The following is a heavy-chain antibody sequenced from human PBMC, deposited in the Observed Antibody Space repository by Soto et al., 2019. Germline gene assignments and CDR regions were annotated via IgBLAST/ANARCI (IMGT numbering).Heavy chain of an antibody. Sequence: EVQLVESGGGLVKPGGSLRLSGAASGFSFSSYSMNWVRQAPGTGLEWVSSISSSASHINYAYSVKGRFTISRDNAKKSLYLQMNSLRAEDTAVYYCARGYTGYCSGGTCYWFDPWGQGTLGTVSS. J-gene: IGHJ5*02. CDR2: ISSSASHI. CDR1: GFSFSSYS. CDR3: ARGYTGYCSGGTCYWFDP. V-gene: IGHV3-21*01. D-gene: IGHD2-15*01.